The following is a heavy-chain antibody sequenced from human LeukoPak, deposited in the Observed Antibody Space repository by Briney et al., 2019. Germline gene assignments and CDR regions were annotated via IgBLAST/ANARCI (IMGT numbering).Heavy chain of an antibody. D-gene: IGHD6-13*01. Sequence: SETLSLTCTVSGGSISSSSYYWGWIRQPPGKGLEWIGSIYYSGSTYYNPSLKSRVTISVDTSKNQFSLKLSSVTAADTAVYYCARDIHSSSWYYFDYWGQGTLVTVSS. J-gene: IGHJ4*02. CDR1: GGSISSSSYY. CDR3: ARDIHSSSWYYFDY. CDR2: IYYSGST. V-gene: IGHV4-39*07.